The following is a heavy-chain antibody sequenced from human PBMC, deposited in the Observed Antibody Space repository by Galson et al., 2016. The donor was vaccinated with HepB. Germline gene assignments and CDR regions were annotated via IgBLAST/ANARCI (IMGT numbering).Heavy chain of an antibody. Sequence: SLRLSCAASGFTFSTYWMSWVRQAPGKGLEWVSGISWNSGSIGYADSVKGRFTISRDNAKNSLYLKMNSLRAEDTALYYCARVSHYYGMDVWGQGTTVTVSS. CDR2: ISWNSGSI. J-gene: IGHJ6*02. V-gene: IGHV3-9*01. CDR1: GFTFSTYW. CDR3: ARVSHYYGMDV.